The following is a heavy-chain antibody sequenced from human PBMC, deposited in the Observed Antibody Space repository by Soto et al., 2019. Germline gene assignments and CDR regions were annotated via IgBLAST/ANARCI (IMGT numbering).Heavy chain of an antibody. CDR3: ARRWAEGRVEY. Sequence: QVQLQESGPGLVKPSGTLSLTCAVSGGSISSSNWWSWVRQPPGKGLQWIGEIYHSGSTNYIPSLQSRVTKSVDKSRNQFSLKLSSVTAADTAVYYCARRWAEGRVEYWGQGTLVTVSS. D-gene: IGHD3-16*01. CDR2: IYHSGST. CDR1: GGSISSSNW. V-gene: IGHV4-4*02. J-gene: IGHJ4*02.